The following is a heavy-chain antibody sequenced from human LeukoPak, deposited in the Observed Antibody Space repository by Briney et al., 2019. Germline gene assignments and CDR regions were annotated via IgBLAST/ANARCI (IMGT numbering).Heavy chain of an antibody. J-gene: IGHJ6*03. CDR2: INPNSGGT. CDR1: GYTFTSYY. V-gene: IGHV1-2*02. Sequence: GASVKVSCKASGYTFTSYYMHWVRQAPGQGLEWMGWINPNSGGTNYAQKFQGRVTMTRDTSISTAYMELSRLRSDDTAVYYCARGNDYYYYYMDVWGKGTTVTISS. D-gene: IGHD1-1*01. CDR3: ARGNDYYYYYMDV.